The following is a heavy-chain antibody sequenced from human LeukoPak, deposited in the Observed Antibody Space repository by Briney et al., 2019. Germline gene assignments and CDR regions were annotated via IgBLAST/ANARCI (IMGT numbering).Heavy chain of an antibody. J-gene: IGHJ6*02. D-gene: IGHD6-19*01. CDR3: AKAQWLVPRYGMDV. CDR1: GFTFSSYA. Sequence: PGGSLRLSCAASGFTFSSYAMSWVRQAPGKGLEWVSAISGSGGSTYYADSVKGRFTISRDNSKNTLYLQMNSLRAEDTAVYYCAKAQWLVPRYGMDVWGQGTTVTVSS. CDR2: ISGSGGST. V-gene: IGHV3-23*01.